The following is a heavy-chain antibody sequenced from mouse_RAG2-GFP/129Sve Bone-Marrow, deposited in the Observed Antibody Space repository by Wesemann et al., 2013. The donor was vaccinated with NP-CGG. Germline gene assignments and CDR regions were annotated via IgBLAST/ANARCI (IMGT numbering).Heavy chain of an antibody. D-gene: IGHD2-10*01. Sequence: GSLKLSCAASGFTFSSYAMSWVRQTPEKRLEWVASISSGGSTYYPDSVKGRFTISRDNARNILYLQMSSLRSEDTAMYYCAREPYYGNYVWFAYWGQGTLVTVSA. CDR1: GFTFSSYA. J-gene: IGHJ3*01. V-gene: IGHV5-6-5*01. CDR2: ISSGGST. CDR3: AREPYYGNYVWFAY.